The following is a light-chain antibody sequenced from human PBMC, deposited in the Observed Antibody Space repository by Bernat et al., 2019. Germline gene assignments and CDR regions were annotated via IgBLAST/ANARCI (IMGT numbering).Light chain of an antibody. CDR3: SSYAGSTNFYV. Sequence: QSALTQPPSASGSPGQSVTISCTGTSSDVGGYNYVSWYQQHPGKAPKLMIYEVTKRPSGVPDRFSGSKSGNTASLTVSGLQAEDEADYYCSSYAGSTNFYVLGTGTKVTVL. V-gene: IGLV2-8*01. CDR2: EVT. J-gene: IGLJ1*01. CDR1: SSDVGGYNY.